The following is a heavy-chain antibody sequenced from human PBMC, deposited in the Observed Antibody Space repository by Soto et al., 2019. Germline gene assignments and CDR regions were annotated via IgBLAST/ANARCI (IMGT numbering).Heavy chain of an antibody. CDR1: GGSISSGGYS. D-gene: IGHD3-10*01. Sequence: SETLSLTCAVSGGSISSGGYSWSWIRQPPGKGLEWIGYIYHSGSAYYNPSLKSRVTISVDRSKNQFSLKLSSVTAADTAVYYCARAYYYGSGSYYNVAWFDPWGQGTLVTVSS. V-gene: IGHV4-30-2*01. J-gene: IGHJ5*02. CDR3: ARAYYYGSGSYYNVAWFDP. CDR2: IYHSGSA.